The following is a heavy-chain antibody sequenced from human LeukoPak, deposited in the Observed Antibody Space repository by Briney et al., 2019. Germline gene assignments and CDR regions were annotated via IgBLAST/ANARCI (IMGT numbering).Heavy chain of an antibody. CDR2: IYNSGST. Sequence: SETLSLTCTVSGGSISSYYWNWIRQPPGKGLEWIGYIYNSGSTNNNPSLKSRVTISVDTSRNQFSLRLSAVTAADTAVYYCARTGGSFYFYYYMDVWGKGTTVTVSS. CDR3: ARTGGSFYFYYYMDV. V-gene: IGHV4-59*12. CDR1: GGSISSYY. J-gene: IGHJ6*03. D-gene: IGHD1-26*01.